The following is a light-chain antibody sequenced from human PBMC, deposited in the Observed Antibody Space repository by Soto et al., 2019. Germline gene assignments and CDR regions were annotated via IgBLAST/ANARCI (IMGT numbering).Light chain of an antibody. CDR2: DAS. V-gene: IGKV3-11*01. J-gene: IGKJ4*01. Sequence: EIVLTQSPATLSLSPGERATLSCRASQSVSSYLAWYQQKPGQAPRLLIYDASNRAIGIPARFSGSGSGTDFTLTSSSLEPEDFAVYYCQQRSDWPPLTFGGGTKVEIK. CDR3: QQRSDWPPLT. CDR1: QSVSSY.